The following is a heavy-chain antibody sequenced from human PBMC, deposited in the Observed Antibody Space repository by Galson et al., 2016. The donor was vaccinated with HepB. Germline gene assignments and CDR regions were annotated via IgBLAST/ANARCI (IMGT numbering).Heavy chain of an antibody. V-gene: IGHV4-59*11. CDR1: GGSIGNQY. Sequence: ETLSLTCTVSGGSIGNQYWSWIRQSPGKGLEWIGYVYHSGTTNYNPSLESRVTMSVDTSTNQIFLNLRSVTAADTAVYYCARDKGVAVALRWFEYWGQGTLVTVSS. CDR3: ARDKGVAVALRWFEY. D-gene: IGHD6-19*01. J-gene: IGHJ5*01. CDR2: VYHSGTT.